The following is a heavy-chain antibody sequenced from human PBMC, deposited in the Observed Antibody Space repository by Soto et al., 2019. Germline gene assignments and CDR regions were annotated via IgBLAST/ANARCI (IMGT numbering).Heavy chain of an antibody. CDR3: AGLYPYESSGYHLNY. CDR2: IYYSGST. J-gene: IGHJ4*02. Sequence: SETLSLTCTVSGGSITTYYWSWIRQPPGKGLEWIGCIYYSGSTYYNPSLESRVTISVDKSKNQFSLKLMSLSAADTAVYYCAGLYPYESSGYHLNYWGQGALVT. CDR1: GGSITTYY. D-gene: IGHD3-22*01. V-gene: IGHV4-59*08.